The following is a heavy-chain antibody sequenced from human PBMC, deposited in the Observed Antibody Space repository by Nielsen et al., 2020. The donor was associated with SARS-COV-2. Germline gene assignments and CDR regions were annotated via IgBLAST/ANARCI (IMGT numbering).Heavy chain of an antibody. CDR3: ARGYLAAPYYYGMDV. Sequence: GGSLRLSCAASGFSFDDDGMSWVHQVPGRGLEWVSGINWNGGRTGYADSVRGRFTISRDNAQSSLYLQMNSLRVEDTGLYYCARGYLAAPYYYGMDVWGQGTKVTVSS. CDR1: GFSFDDDG. D-gene: IGHD6-13*01. V-gene: IGHV3-20*04. J-gene: IGHJ6*02. CDR2: INWNGGRT.